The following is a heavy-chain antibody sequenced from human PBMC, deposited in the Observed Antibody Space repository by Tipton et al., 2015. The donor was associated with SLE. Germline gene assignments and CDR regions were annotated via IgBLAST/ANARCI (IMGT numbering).Heavy chain of an antibody. CDR2: IYYIGST. CDR1: TYSTSSDSY. V-gene: IGHV4-38-2*01. Sequence: TLSLTCAVSTYSTSSDSYWGWIRRDPGKGLEWFGRIYYIGSTNSNPSLKRRLTLSVDTSKSQFSRRLSSVTAADTSVYYCAGHKEDSSGYSFDYWGQVTLVTVSS. CDR3: AGHKEDSSGYSFDY. J-gene: IGHJ4*02. D-gene: IGHD3-22*01.